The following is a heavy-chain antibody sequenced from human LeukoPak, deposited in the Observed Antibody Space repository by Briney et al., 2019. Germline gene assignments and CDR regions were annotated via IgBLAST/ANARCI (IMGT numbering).Heavy chain of an antibody. Sequence: SETLSLTCAVYGGSFSGYYWSWIRQPQATGLEWNGEMNHSGSTNYNPSLKSRVTILVDTSKNQFSLKLSSVTAADTAVYYCARGHSPVTTKVSYFQHWGQGTPVTVSS. V-gene: IGHV4-34*01. D-gene: IGHD4-17*01. CDR2: MNHSGST. CDR3: ARGHSPVTTKVSYFQH. CDR1: GGSFSGYY. J-gene: IGHJ1*01.